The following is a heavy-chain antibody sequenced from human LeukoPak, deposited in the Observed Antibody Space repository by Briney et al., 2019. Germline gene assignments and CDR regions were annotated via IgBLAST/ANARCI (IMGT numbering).Heavy chain of an antibody. CDR1: GFTFSSYA. D-gene: IGHD3-10*01. CDR3: ARYYHGSGSYRLEAFDI. V-gene: IGHV3-23*01. CDR2: VGVGGGST. Sequence: GGSLRLSCAASGFTFSSYAMSCVRQAPGKGLEWVSTVGVGGGSTLTADSVNGRFTISSDNSKNTLYLQMNSLSAEATAVYYCARYYHGSGSYRLEAFDIWGQGTMVTVSS. J-gene: IGHJ3*02.